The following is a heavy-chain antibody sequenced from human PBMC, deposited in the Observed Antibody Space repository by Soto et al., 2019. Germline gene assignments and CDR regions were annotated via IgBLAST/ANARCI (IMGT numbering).Heavy chain of an antibody. Sequence: PGGSLRLSCAASGFTFSTDSMNWVRQAPGKGLEWVSSISSSSSYIYYADSVKGRFTISRDNAKNSLYLQMNSLRAEDTAVYYCARYDSSGYYWPYYYYGMDVWGQGTTVTVSS. J-gene: IGHJ6*02. CDR3: ARYDSSGYYWPYYYYGMDV. V-gene: IGHV3-21*01. D-gene: IGHD3-22*01. CDR1: GFTFSTDS. CDR2: ISSSSSYI.